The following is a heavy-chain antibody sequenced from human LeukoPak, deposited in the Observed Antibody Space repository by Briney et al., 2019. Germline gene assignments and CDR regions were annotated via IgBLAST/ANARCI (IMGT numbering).Heavy chain of an antibody. J-gene: IGHJ4*02. V-gene: IGHV3-74*01. Sequence: PGGSLRLSCAASGFTFSSYWMHWVRQAPGKGLVWVSRINSDGSSTTYADSVKGRFTISRDNAKNTLYLQMNSLRAEDTALYYCARDYYYYGSGFSPPFDCWGRGTLVTVSS. CDR1: GFTFSSYW. D-gene: IGHD3-22*01. CDR2: INSDGSST. CDR3: ARDYYYYGSGFSPPFDC.